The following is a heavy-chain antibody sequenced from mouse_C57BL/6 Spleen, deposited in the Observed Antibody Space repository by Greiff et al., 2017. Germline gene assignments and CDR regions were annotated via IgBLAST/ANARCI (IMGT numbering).Heavy chain of an antibody. CDR1: GFNIKDDY. D-gene: IGHD1-1*01. CDR2: LDPENGDT. J-gene: IGHJ2*01. V-gene: IGHV14-4*01. Sequence: VQLQQSGAELVRPGASVKLSCTASGFNIKDDYMHWVKQRPEQGLEWIGWLDPENGDTEYASKFQGKATITADTSSNTAYLQLSSLTSEDTAVYYCTTGGYGSSYGYWGQGTTLTVSS. CDR3: TTGGYGSSYGY.